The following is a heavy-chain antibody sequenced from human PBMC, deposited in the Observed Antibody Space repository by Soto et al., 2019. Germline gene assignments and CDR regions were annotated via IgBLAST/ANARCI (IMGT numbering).Heavy chain of an antibody. Sequence: QALTCAVYGGSFIAYYWSWIRQPPGKGLECIGEINHSGGTSYNPSLKSRVTISVDTSKSQFSLKLTSVTAADRAVYYCARGSVDTVDSSGFYDYGGQGTPVPVSS. CDR3: ARGSVDTVDSSGFYDY. CDR1: GGSFIAYY. V-gene: IGHV4-34*01. D-gene: IGHD3-22*01. J-gene: IGHJ4*02. CDR2: INHSGGT.